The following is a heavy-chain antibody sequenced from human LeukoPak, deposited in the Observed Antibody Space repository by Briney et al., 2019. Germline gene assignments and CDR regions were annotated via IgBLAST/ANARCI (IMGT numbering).Heavy chain of an antibody. V-gene: IGHV4-61*02. CDR2: IYTSGST. CDR1: GGSIGSGSYY. J-gene: IGHJ4*02. D-gene: IGHD6-13*01. CDR3: AREYSSSWYEALDY. Sequence: SQTLSLTCTVSGGSIGSGSYYWSWIRQPAGKGLEWIGRIYTSGSTNYNPSLKSRVTISVDTSKNQFSLKLSSVTAADTAVYYCAREYSSSWYEALDYWGQGTLVTVSS.